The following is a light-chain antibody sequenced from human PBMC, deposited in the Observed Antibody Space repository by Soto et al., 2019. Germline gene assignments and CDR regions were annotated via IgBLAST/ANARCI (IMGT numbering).Light chain of an antibody. CDR1: SGHSSYI. CDR3: ETSDSNTRV. J-gene: IGLJ3*02. Sequence: QLVLTQSSSASASRGSSVKLTCTLSSGHSSYIIAWHQQQPGKAPRSLMKLEGSGSYNKGSGVPDRFSGSSSGADRYLTISNLQFEDEADYYCETSDSNTRVFGGGTKVTVL. CDR2: LEGSGSY. V-gene: IGLV4-60*02.